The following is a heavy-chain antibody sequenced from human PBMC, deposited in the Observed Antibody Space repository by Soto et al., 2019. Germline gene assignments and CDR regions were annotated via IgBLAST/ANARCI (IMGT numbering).Heavy chain of an antibody. J-gene: IGHJ4*02. D-gene: IGHD2-2*01. CDR2: IKSNPAGGTV. CDR3: ATSRASCFCFDY. CDR1: GFTFNKAW. Sequence: GGALRLSCATSGFTFNKAWMNWVRQAPGKGLEWVGRIKSNPAGGTVDYTAPVKGRFTISRDDSENTLYLQMDSLRPEDTAVYYCATSRASCFCFDYWGQGALVTVSS. V-gene: IGHV3-15*01.